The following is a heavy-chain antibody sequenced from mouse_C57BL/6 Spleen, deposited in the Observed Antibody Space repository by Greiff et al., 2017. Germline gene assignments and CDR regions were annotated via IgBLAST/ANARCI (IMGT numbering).Heavy chain of an antibody. V-gene: IGHV1-64*01. J-gene: IGHJ3*01. CDR2: IHPNSGST. CDR3: ARDDTTVVETFAY. D-gene: IGHD1-1*01. CDR1: GYTFTSYW. Sequence: QVHVKQPGAELVKPGASVKLSCKASGYTFTSYWLHWVKQRPGQGLEWIGMIHPNSGSTNYNEKFKSKATLTVDKSSRTAYMQLSSLTSEDSAVYYCARDDTTVVETFAYWGQGTLVTVSA.